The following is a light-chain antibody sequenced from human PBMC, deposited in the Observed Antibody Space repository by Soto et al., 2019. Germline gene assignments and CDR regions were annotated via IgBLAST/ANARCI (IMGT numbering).Light chain of an antibody. J-gene: IGLJ1*01. CDR3: QSYDSSLSGSYV. V-gene: IGLV1-40*01. Sequence: QAVVTQPPSVSGAPGQRVTISCTGSSSNIGAGYDVHWYQRLPGTAPKVLIYSNNNRPSGVPDRFSGSKSGTSASLAITGLQAEAEADYYCQSYDSSLSGSYVFGTGTQLTVL. CDR2: SNN. CDR1: SSNIGAGYD.